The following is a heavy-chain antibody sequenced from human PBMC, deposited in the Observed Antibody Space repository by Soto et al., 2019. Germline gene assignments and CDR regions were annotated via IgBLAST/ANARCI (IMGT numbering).Heavy chain of an antibody. J-gene: IGHJ5*01. D-gene: IGHD3-22*01. CDR1: GGSFSDTY. CDR3: ARVDSNGGLDS. Sequence: SETLSLTCAVYGGSFSDTYWNWFRQPPGKGLEWIGEINHNTNTIYNPSLTSRVTISVDTSKNHFSLKLTSVTAADTAVYYCARVDSNGGLDSWGQG. V-gene: IGHV4-34*01. CDR2: INHNTNT.